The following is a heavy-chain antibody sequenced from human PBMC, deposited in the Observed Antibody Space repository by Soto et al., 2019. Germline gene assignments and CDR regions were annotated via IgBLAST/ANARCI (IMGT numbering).Heavy chain of an antibody. CDR1: GGSISSSSYY. CDR3: ARRLYYYYGMDV. Sequence: SETMCLTCTVSGGSISSSSYYWGWIRQPPWKGLEWIGSIYYSWSTYYNPSLKSRVTISVDTSKNQFSLKLSSVTAADTAVYYCARRLYYYYGMDVWGQGTTVTVSS. CDR2: IYYSWST. J-gene: IGHJ6*02. D-gene: IGHD4-17*01. V-gene: IGHV4-39*01.